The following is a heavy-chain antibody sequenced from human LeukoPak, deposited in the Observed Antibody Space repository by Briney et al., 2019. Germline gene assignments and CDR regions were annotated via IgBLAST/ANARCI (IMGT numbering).Heavy chain of an antibody. CDR2: ISWNSGTI. J-gene: IGHJ4*02. CDR1: GFTFDDYA. V-gene: IGHV3-9*01. CDR3: ARDWILDGNAMGDY. D-gene: IGHD4-23*01. Sequence: GGSLRLSCAASGFTFDDYAIHWVRQVPGKGLEWVSGISWNSGTIGYEVSVKGRFTISRDNAKNSLYLQMNSLRAEDTAVYYCARDWILDGNAMGDYWGQGTLVTVSS.